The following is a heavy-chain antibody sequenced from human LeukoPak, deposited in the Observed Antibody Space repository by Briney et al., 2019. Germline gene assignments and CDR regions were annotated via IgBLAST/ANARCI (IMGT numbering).Heavy chain of an antibody. D-gene: IGHD3-10*01. V-gene: IGHV4-34*01. Sequence: PSETLSLTCAVYGGSFSGYYGSWVRQPPGKGLEWIGEINQSGTASYNPSLESRVTMSVDMSKNQISLKLTSVTAADTAFYYCSRRSHHGPESYPSSWGQGTLVTVSS. J-gene: IGHJ4*02. CDR2: INQSGTA. CDR1: GGSFSGYY. CDR3: SRRSHHGPESYPSS.